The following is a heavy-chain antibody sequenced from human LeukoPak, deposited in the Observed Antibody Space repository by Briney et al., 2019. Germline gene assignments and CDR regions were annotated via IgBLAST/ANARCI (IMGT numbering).Heavy chain of an antibody. CDR2: IYYSGST. CDR1: GGSISSSSYY. J-gene: IGHJ2*01. V-gene: IGHV4-39*01. CDR3: ARQELGYFDL. Sequence: SETLSLTCTVSGGSISSSSYYWGWLRQPPGKGLEWIGSIYYSGSTYYNPSLKSRVTISVDTSKNQFSLKLSSVTAADTAVYYCARQELGYFDLWGRGTLVTVSS. D-gene: IGHD1-7*01.